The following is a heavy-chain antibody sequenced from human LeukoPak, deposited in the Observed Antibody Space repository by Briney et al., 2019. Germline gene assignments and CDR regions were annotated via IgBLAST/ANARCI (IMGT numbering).Heavy chain of an antibody. J-gene: IGHJ6*02. D-gene: IGHD2-15*01. CDR1: GYTFTSYA. CDR2: IIPIFGTA. CDR3: ARLLGYCSGGSCYSYYYYGMDV. Sequence: SVKVSCKASGYTFTSYAISWVRQAPGQGLEWMGGIIPIFGTASYAQKFQGRVTITADESTSTAYMELSSLRSEDTAVYYCARLLGYCSGGSCYSYYYYGMDVWGQGTTVTVSS. V-gene: IGHV1-69*13.